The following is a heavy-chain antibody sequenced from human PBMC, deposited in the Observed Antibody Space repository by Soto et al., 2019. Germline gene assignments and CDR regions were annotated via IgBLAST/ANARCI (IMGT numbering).Heavy chain of an antibody. CDR2: TYYRSKWYN. D-gene: IGHD1-7*01. J-gene: IGHJ5*02. CDR3: ARDHELFDEGWFDP. Sequence: QTLSLTCAISGCSVSSTSAAWNWIRQSPSRGLEWLGRTYYRSKWYNDYAVSVKSRISINPDTSKNQFSLQLNSVTPEDTAVYYCARDHELFDEGWFDPWGQGTLVTVSS. V-gene: IGHV6-1*01. CDR1: GCSVSSTSAA.